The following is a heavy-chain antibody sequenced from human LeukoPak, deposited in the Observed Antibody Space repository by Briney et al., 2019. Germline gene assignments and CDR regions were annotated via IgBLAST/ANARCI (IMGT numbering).Heavy chain of an antibody. CDR2: ISYDGSNK. CDR3: ARSWAQIVVEPPAAIGIDF. V-gene: IGHV3-30*14. D-gene: IGHD2-2*01. Sequence: PGRSLRLSCAASGFTFSSYAMHWVRQAPGKGLEWVAVISYDGSNKYYADSVKGRFTISRDNSKNTLYLQMGSLRAEDMAVYYCARSWAQIVVEPPAAIGIDFWGQGTLVTVSA. J-gene: IGHJ4*02. CDR1: GFTFSSYA.